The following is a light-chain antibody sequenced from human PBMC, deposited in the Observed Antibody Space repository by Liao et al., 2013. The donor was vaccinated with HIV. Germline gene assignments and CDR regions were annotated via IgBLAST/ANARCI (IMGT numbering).Light chain of an antibody. V-gene: IGLV3-1*01. CDR2: QDK. CDR1: TLGDKY. J-gene: IGLJ1*01. CDR3: QAWDSNTAV. Sequence: SYELTQPPSVSVSPGQTATITCSGDTLGDKYTNWYQQKAGQSPIIVIYQDKKRPSGVPERFSGSNSGSTATLIISGTQAMDEADYYCQAWDSNTAVFGTGTKVTVL.